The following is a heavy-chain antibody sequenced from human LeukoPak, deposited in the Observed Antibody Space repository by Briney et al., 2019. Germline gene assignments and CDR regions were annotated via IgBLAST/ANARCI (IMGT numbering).Heavy chain of an antibody. V-gene: IGHV1-18*01. CDR3: ARDMNYDVYY. CDR1: GYTFTNYG. J-gene: IGHJ4*02. Sequence: ASVKVSCKASGYTFTNYGISWVRQAPGQGLEWMGWIRGYDGLTNYPQNFQGRVTLTTDTSTTTAYMELRSLTSDDTAVYYCARDMNYDVYYWGQGTLVTVSS. D-gene: IGHD1-7*01. CDR2: IRGYDGLT.